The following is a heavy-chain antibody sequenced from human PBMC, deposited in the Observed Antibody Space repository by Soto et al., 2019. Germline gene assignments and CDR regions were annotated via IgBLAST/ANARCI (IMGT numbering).Heavy chain of an antibody. D-gene: IGHD3-10*01. CDR2: IQSTTDGGTT. CDR3: TTVRGVGIRPYRA. J-gene: IGHJ5*02. V-gene: IGHV3-15*01. Sequence: EVQLVESGGGLVKPGESLGLSCAASGYTFINAWVNWVRQAPGKGLEWVGRIQSTTDGGTTDYAAPVKSRFTMSRDDSKNTVYLQVNSLKTEDTAVYYCTTVRGVGIRPYRAWGRGTLVTVSS. CDR1: GYTFINAW.